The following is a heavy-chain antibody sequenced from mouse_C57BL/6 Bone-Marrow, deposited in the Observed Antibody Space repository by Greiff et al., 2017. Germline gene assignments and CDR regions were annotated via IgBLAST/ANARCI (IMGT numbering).Heavy chain of an antibody. CDR2: ISSGGSYT. CDR3: ARHFPYYYGSSYLFDY. J-gene: IGHJ2*01. CDR1: GFTFSSYG. D-gene: IGHD1-1*01. V-gene: IGHV5-6*01. Sequence: DVHLVESGGDLVKPGGSLKLSCAASGFTFSSYGMSWVRQTPDKRLEWVATISSGGSYTYYPDSVKGRFTISRDNAKNTLYLQMSSLKSEDTAMYYCARHFPYYYGSSYLFDYWGQGTTLTVSS.